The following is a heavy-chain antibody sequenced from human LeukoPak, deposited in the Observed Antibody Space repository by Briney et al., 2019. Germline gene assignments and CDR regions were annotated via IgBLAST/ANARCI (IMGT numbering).Heavy chain of an antibody. CDR1: GFTFSSYA. CDR2: ISGSGGSP. CDR3: ARDSRITIFGVVIPQGFDY. D-gene: IGHD3-3*01. Sequence: GGSLRLSCAASGFTFSSYAMSWVRQAPGKGLEWVSAISGSGGSPYYADSVKGRFTISRDNSKNTLYLQMNSLRAEDTAVYYCARDSRITIFGVVIPQGFDYWGQGTLVTVSS. J-gene: IGHJ4*02. V-gene: IGHV3-23*01.